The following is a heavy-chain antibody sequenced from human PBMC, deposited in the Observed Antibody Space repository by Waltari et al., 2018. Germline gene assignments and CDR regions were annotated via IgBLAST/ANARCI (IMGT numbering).Heavy chain of an antibody. J-gene: IGHJ4*02. Sequence: QVQLQQWGAGLLKPSETLSLTCAVYGGSFSGYYWSWIRQPPGKGLEWIGEINHSGSTNYNPSLKRRVTISVDTSKNQFSLKLSSVTAADTAVYYCARDFYDFWSGYYSRRYFDYWGQGTLVTVSS. CDR3: ARDFYDFWSGYYSRRYFDY. CDR2: INHSGST. CDR1: GGSFSGYY. D-gene: IGHD3-3*01. V-gene: IGHV4-34*01.